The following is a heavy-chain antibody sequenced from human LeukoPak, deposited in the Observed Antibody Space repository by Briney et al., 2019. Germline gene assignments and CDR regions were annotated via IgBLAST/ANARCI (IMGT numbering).Heavy chain of an antibody. CDR3: ARDLDGSGNYHWFDP. Sequence: GGSLRLSCAASGFTFSSYWMHRVRQAPGKGLVSVSRVNGDGSRTSNADSVKGRFTISRDNAKNTLYLQMNSLRAEDTAVYYCARDLDGSGNYHWFDPWGQGTLVTVSS. CDR1: GFTFSSYW. V-gene: IGHV3-74*01. CDR2: VNGDGSRT. J-gene: IGHJ5*02. D-gene: IGHD3-10*01.